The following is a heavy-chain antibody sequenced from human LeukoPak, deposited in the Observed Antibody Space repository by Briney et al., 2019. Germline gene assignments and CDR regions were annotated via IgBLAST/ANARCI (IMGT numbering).Heavy chain of an antibody. CDR3: ARAVSSPALDSYYYYYMDV. CDR2: IKQDGSEK. CDR1: GFTFSSYW. D-gene: IGHD6-13*01. V-gene: IGHV3-7*01. J-gene: IGHJ6*03. Sequence: GGSLRLSCAASGFTFSSYWMSWVRQAPGKGLEWVANIKQDGSEKYYVDSVKGRFTISRDNAKNSLYLQMNSLRAEDTAVYYCARAVSSPALDSYYYYYMDVWGKGTTVTVSS.